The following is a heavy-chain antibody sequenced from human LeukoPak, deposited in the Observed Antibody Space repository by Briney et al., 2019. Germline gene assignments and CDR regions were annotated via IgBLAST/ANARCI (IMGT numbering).Heavy chain of an antibody. V-gene: IGHV4-4*07. CDR2: FYTSGNT. CDR1: GGSISSYF. J-gene: IGHJ6*04. Sequence: PSETLSLTCTVPGGSISSYFWSWIRQPAGKGLEWIGRFYTSGNTNYNPSLKSRVTMSVDTSKNQFFLNLTSVTAADAAIYYCAKVFTVEDVWGKGTTVTVSS. CDR3: AKVFTVEDV.